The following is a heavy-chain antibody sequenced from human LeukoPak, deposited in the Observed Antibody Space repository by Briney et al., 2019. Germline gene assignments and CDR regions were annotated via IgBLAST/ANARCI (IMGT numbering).Heavy chain of an antibody. V-gene: IGHV3-23*01. CDR3: AKDSRGYYRPFDY. CDR2: ISGSGGST. J-gene: IGHJ4*02. D-gene: IGHD3-22*01. CDR1: GFTFSNYA. Sequence: GGSLRLSCAASGFTFSNYAMSWVRQAPGKGLEWVSAISGSGGSTYYADSVKGRFTISRDNSKNTLYLQMNSLRAEDTAVFYCAKDSRGYYRPFDYWGQGALVTVSS.